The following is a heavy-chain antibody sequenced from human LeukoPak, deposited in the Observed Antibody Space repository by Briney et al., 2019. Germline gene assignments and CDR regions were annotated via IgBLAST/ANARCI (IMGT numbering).Heavy chain of an antibody. D-gene: IGHD6-19*01. Sequence: GESLQIFCKGAGYSFTSYWIGWVRQMPGKGLEWMGIIYPGDSDTRYSPSFQGQVTISADKSISTAYLQWSSLKAADTAMYYYARHGRYQTMDFDYWGQGTLVTVSS. J-gene: IGHJ4*02. CDR1: GYSFTSYW. CDR3: ARHGRYQTMDFDY. CDR2: IYPGDSDT. V-gene: IGHV5-51*01.